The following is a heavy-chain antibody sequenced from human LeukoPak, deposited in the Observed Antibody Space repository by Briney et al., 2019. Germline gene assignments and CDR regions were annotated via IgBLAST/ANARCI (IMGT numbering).Heavy chain of an antibody. D-gene: IGHD7-27*01. CDR3: ARSRAWGLRGSFDY. J-gene: IGHJ4*02. Sequence: PGGCLRLSCAASGFTSSSYSMNWVRQAPGKGREWVSSISSSSSYIYYADSVKGRFTISRDNAKNSLYLQMNSLRAEDTAVYYCARSRAWGLRGSFDYWGQGTLVTVSS. CDR2: ISSSSSYI. V-gene: IGHV3-21*01. CDR1: GFTSSSYS.